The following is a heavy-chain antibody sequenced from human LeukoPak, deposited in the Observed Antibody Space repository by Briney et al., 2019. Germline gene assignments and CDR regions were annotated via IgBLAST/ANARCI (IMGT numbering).Heavy chain of an antibody. V-gene: IGHV4-59*12. Sequence: SSETLSLTCTVSGGSISSYYWSWIRQPPGKGLEWIGYIYYSGSTNYNPSLKSRVTISVDTSKNQFSLKLSSVTAADTAVYYCASRYGDYGYDAFDIWGQGTMVTVSS. D-gene: IGHD4-17*01. CDR3: ASRYGDYGYDAFDI. CDR1: GGSISSYY. CDR2: IYYSGST. J-gene: IGHJ3*02.